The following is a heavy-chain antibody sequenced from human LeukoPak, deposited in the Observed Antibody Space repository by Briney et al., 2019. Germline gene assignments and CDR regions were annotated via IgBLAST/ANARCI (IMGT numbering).Heavy chain of an antibody. D-gene: IGHD2-2*01. CDR2: ISSNGGST. J-gene: IGHJ4*02. Sequence: GRSLRLSCSASGFTFSSYAMHWVRQAPGKGLEYVSAISSNGGSTYYADSVKGRFTISRDNSKNTLYLQMSSLRAEDTAVYYCVKGPSLPAASFDYWGQGTLVTVSS. CDR3: VKGPSLPAASFDY. V-gene: IGHV3-64D*06. CDR1: GFTFSSYA.